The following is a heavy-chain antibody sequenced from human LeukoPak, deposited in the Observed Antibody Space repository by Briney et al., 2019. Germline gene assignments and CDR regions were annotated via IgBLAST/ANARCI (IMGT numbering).Heavy chain of an antibody. CDR1: GVTFSTYS. D-gene: IGHD3-10*01. Sequence: LRLSCAASGVTFSTYSMNWGRQAPGKGLEWISFIRHDSSDIYYADSVKGRFTISRDNAKNSLYLQMNSLRVEDTAVYYCARDWFGELIWGQGTLVTVSS. V-gene: IGHV3-48*01. CDR3: ARDWFGELI. CDR2: IRHDSSDI. J-gene: IGHJ4*02.